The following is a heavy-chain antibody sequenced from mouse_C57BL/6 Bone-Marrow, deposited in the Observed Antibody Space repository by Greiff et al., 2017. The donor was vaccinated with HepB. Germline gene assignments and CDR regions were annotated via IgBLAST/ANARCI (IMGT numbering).Heavy chain of an antibody. Sequence: QVQLQQSGAELARPGASVKLSCKASGYTFTSYGISWVKQRTGQGLEWIVEIYPRSGNTYYNEKFKGKATLTADKSSSTAYMELRSLTSEDSAVYFCARDYYYGSSYVWFAYWGQGTLVTVSA. J-gene: IGHJ3*01. CDR3: ARDYYYGSSYVWFAY. CDR1: GYTFTSYG. CDR2: IYPRSGNT. D-gene: IGHD1-1*01. V-gene: IGHV1-81*01.